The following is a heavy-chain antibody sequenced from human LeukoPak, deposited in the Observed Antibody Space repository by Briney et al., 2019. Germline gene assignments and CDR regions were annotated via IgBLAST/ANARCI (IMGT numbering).Heavy chain of an antibody. V-gene: IGHV3-21*01. CDR3: ARDKWVGATQAGPFDY. D-gene: IGHD1-26*01. J-gene: IGHJ4*02. CDR2: ISSSSSYI. CDR1: GFTFSSYS. Sequence: GGSLRLSCAASGFTFSSYSMNWVRQAPGKGLEWVSSISSSSSYIYYADSVKGRFTISGDNAKNSLYLQMNSLRAEDTAVYYCARDKWVGATQAGPFDYWGQGTLVAASS.